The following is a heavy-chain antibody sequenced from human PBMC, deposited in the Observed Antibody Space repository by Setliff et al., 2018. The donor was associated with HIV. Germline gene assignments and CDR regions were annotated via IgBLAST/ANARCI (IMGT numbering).Heavy chain of an antibody. D-gene: IGHD6-19*01. Sequence: SETLSLTCTVSGGSISSGSNYWSWIRQPAGKGLEWIGHIYTSGSTNYNPSLESRLTISIDTSKNQFSLKLTSVTAADMGVYYCARGRKKTLAVSGTRYFDFWGQGTLVTVSS. CDR2: IYTSGST. CDR1: GGSISSGSNY. J-gene: IGHJ4*02. V-gene: IGHV4-61*09. CDR3: ARGRKKTLAVSGTRYFDF.